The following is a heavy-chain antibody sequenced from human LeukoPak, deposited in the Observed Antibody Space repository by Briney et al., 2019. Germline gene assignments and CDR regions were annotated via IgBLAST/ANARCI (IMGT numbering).Heavy chain of an antibody. V-gene: IGHV4-59*12. D-gene: IGHD3-16*02. CDR2: IYYSGST. J-gene: IGHJ4*02. CDR1: GGSISSYY. CDR3: ARGGITFGGVIESDFDY. Sequence: SETLSLTCTVSGGSISSYYWTWIRQPPGKGLEWIGYIYYSGSTYYNPSLKSRVTISVDTSKNQFSLKLSSVTAADTAVYYCARGGITFGGVIESDFDYWGQGTLVTVSS.